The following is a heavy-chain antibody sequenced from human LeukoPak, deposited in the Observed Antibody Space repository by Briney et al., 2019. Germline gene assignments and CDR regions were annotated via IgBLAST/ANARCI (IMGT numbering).Heavy chain of an antibody. V-gene: IGHV4-39*07. CDR3: ARYLVGGDYPDW. Sequence: SETLSLTCTVSGGSISSSSYYWGWIRQPPGKGLEWVGSIYHSGSTYYNPSLKSRVTISVDRSKNQFSLKLSSVTAADTAVYYCARYLVGGDYPDWWGQGTLVTVSS. CDR1: GGSISSSSYY. J-gene: IGHJ4*02. D-gene: IGHD2-15*01. CDR2: IYHSGST.